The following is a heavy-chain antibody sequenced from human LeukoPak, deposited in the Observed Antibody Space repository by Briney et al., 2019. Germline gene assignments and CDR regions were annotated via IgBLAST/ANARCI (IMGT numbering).Heavy chain of an antibody. Sequence: GGSLTLSCAASGFTFSSLAMIWVRPAPGQGLVWVSDISDTGGSTYYADSVKSRFTTCKDDSKNTLNLQMNSLRAENTAVYYWAKVGRPNCDYHFVDYWGQGTLVTVSS. CDR1: GFTFSSLA. CDR3: AKVGRPNCDYHFVDY. J-gene: IGHJ4*02. V-gene: IGHV3-23*01. CDR2: ISDTGGST. D-gene: IGHD4-17*01.